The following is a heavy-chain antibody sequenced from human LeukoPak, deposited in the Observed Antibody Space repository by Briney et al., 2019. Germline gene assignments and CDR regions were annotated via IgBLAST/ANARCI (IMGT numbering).Heavy chain of an antibody. J-gene: IGHJ6*03. D-gene: IGHD4-17*01. CDR1: GYTFTSYG. CDR3: ARRGGKNFGDYVLYYHYMDV. CDR2: ISAYNGNT. V-gene: IGHV1-18*01. Sequence: ASVKVSCKASGYTFTSYGISWVRQAPGQGLEWMGWISAYNGNTNYAQKLQGRVTMTTDTSTSTAYMQLRSLRSDDTAVYYCARRGGKNFGDYVLYYHYMDVWGKGTTVTVSS.